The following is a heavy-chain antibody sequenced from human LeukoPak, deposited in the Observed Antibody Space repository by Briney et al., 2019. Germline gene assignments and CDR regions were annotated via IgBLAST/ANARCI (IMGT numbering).Heavy chain of an antibody. J-gene: IGHJ6*02. CDR1: GGTLISYA. CDR3: AISIDFWSGTRPYYYYYYGMDV. Sequence: GASVKVSCKASGGTLISYAISWVRQAPGQGLEWMGGIIPIFGTANYAQKFQGRVTITADESTSTAYMELSSLRSEDMAVYYCAISIDFWSGTRPYYYYYYGMDVWGQGTTVTVSS. CDR2: IIPIFGTA. V-gene: IGHV1-69*13. D-gene: IGHD3-3*01.